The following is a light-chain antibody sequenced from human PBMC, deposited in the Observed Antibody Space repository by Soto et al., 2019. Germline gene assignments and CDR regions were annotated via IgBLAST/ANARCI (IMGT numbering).Light chain of an antibody. Sequence: IVLTQSPGTLSLSPVERATLSCRPSQTVDSKDLAWYQQRPGQAPRILIFAASSRATGIPDRFSGSGSGTDFTLTISRLEPGDFAVYYCQQYGYSSWTFGQGTKVDIK. CDR3: QQYGYSSWT. V-gene: IGKV3-20*01. CDR1: QTVDSKD. J-gene: IGKJ1*01. CDR2: AAS.